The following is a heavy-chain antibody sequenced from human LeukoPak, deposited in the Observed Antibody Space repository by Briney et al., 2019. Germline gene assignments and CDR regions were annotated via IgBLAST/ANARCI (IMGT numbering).Heavy chain of an antibody. V-gene: IGHV4-59*08. CDR3: ARVLRAVALNWFDP. D-gene: IGHD6-19*01. CDR1: GGSISSYY. J-gene: IGHJ5*02. CDR2: IYYSGST. Sequence: PSQTLSLTCTVSGGSISSYYWSWIRQPPGMGLEWIGYIYYSGSTNYNPSLKSRVTISVDTSKNQFSLKLSSVTAADTAVYYCARVLRAVALNWFDPWGQGTLVTVSS.